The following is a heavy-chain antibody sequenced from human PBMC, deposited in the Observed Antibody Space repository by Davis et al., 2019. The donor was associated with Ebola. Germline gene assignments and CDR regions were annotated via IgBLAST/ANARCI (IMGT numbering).Heavy chain of an antibody. CDR3: TKDIGVVTAAIIS. Sequence: PWGSLRLSCVASGFTYDDYAMHCVRQVPGKGLAWVAGIRRNSGAIGYADSVRGRFIISRDDATNSLYLEMSSLRPEDTARYHCTKDIGVVTAAIISWGKGTLVTVSS. J-gene: IGHJ4*02. D-gene: IGHD2-2*01. V-gene: IGHV3-9*01. CDR1: GFTYDDYA. CDR2: IRRNSGAI.